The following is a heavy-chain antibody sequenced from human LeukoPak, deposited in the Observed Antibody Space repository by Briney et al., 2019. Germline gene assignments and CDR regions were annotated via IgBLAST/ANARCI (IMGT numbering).Heavy chain of an antibody. V-gene: IGHV1-18*01. CDR2: ISAYNGNT. CDR3: ARDDPLYCSSTSCYVYGMDV. D-gene: IGHD2-2*01. CDR1: GYTFTSYG. J-gene: IGHJ6*02. Sequence: VKVSCKASGYTFTSYGIRWVRQAPGQGLEWMGWISAYNGNTNYAQKLQGRVTMTTDTSTSTAYMELRSLGSDDTAVYYCARDDPLYCSSTSCYVYGMDVWGQGTTVTVSS.